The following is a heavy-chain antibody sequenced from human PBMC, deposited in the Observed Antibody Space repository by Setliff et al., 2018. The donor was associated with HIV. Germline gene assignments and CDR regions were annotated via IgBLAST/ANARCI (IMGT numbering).Heavy chain of an antibody. CDR1: GFTFSTYA. V-gene: IGHV3-23*01. J-gene: IGHJ4*02. CDR3: TKNLYTSRWSPLDY. Sequence: GSLRLSCAASGFTFSTYAMTWVRQAPGRGLEWVSVISGSGDTTYYSDSVKGRFTISRDNSKNTLYLQMNSLRTEDTAVYYCTKNLYTSRWSPLDYWGQGTLVTVSS. D-gene: IGHD2-8*01. CDR2: ISGSGDTT.